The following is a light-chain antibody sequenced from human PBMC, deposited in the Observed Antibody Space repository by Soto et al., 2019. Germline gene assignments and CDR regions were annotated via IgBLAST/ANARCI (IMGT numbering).Light chain of an antibody. CDR2: DVN. J-gene: IGLJ1*01. Sequence: QSALTQPASVSGSPGQSIAISCTGTSSDVGGYNYVSWYQQHPGKAPKLMVYDVNDRPSGVSDRFSGSKSGNMASLTISGLQAEDEADYYCSSYTSSSTYVFGTGTKLTVL. CDR3: SSYTSSSTYV. CDR1: SSDVGGYNY. V-gene: IGLV2-14*01.